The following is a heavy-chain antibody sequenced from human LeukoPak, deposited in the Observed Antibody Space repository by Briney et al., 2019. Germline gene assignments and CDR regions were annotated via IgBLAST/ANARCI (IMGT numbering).Heavy chain of an antibody. J-gene: IGHJ5*02. D-gene: IGHD3-10*01. CDR3: AKDSRGYYGSGSYYSPSLGDNWFDP. Sequence: PGGSLRLSRAASGFTFDDYAMHWVRHAPGKGLEWVSGISWNSGSIGYADSVKGRFTISRDNAKNSLYLQMNSLRAEDTALYYCAKDSRGYYGSGSYYSPSLGDNWFDPWGQGTLVTVSS. CDR1: GFTFDDYA. V-gene: IGHV3-9*01. CDR2: ISWNSGSI.